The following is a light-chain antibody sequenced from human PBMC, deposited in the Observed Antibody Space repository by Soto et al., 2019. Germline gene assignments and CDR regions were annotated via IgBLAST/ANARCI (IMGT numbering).Light chain of an antibody. Sequence: ALTQPASVSGSPGQSIAISCTGTSSDVGGYNYVSWHQQHPGKTPKLMICDVSNRPSGVSNRFSGSKSGNTASLTISGLQAEDEAEYYCSSYTSSSTYVFGTGTRSPS. J-gene: IGLJ1*01. CDR2: DVS. CDR1: SSDVGGYNY. V-gene: IGLV2-14*03. CDR3: SSYTSSSTYV.